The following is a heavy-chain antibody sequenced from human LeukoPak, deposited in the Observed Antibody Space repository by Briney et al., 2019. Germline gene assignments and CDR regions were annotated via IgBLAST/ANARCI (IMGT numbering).Heavy chain of an antibody. CDR3: AKARGDNCGHFAY. V-gene: IGHV3-23*01. CDR2: ISDSSATT. D-gene: IGHD5-18*01. CDR1: GVIIRNYG. Sequence: GGPLRLSCAASGVIIRNYGMSWVRQAPGEGLECVSVISDSSATTNYAPSVRSRLTISRDNSKNTLYLKMNSLRADDTAVYYCAKARGDNCGHFAYWGQGTLVTVSS. J-gene: IGHJ4*02.